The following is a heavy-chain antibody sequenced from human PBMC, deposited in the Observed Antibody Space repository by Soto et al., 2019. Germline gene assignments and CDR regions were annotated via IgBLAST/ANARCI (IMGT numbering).Heavy chain of an antibody. J-gene: IGHJ4*02. D-gene: IGHD6-13*01. CDR3: ARGRGVAAAGVVDY. V-gene: IGHV4-39*01. CDR1: GGSISSSSYY. CDR2: IYYSGST. Sequence: QLQLQESGPGRVKPSETLSLTCTVSGGSISSSSYYWGWIRQPPGKGLEWIGSIYYSGSTYYNPSLKSRVTISVDTSKNQFSLKLSSVTAADTAVYYCARGRGVAAAGVVDYWGQGTLVTVSS.